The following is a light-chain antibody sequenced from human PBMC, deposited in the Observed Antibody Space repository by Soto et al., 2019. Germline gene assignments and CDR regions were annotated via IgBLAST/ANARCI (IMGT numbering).Light chain of an antibody. J-gene: IGLJ1*01. CDR2: GN. V-gene: IGLV1-40*01. CDR3: QSYDSSLSGSYV. Sequence: SALTQPPSVSGAPGQRVTISCTGSSSNIGAGFDVHWYQQLPGTAPRLLIYGNHRPSGVPDRFSGSKSGTSASLAITGLQAEDEADYYCQSYDSSLSGSYVFGTGTKVTVL. CDR1: SSNIGAGFD.